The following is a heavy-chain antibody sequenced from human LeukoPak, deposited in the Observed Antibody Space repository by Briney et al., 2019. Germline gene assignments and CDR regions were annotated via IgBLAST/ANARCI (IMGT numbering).Heavy chain of an antibody. Sequence: SGGSLRLSCAASGFTFSNYAMSWVRQTPGKGLECVSVVTGSGGDTYYTGSVNGRFTISRDNSKNTLYLQMNSLRAEDTAVYYCAKLGSIPVSNSRGGYWGQGTLVTVSS. CDR3: AKLGSIPVSNSRGGY. CDR2: VTGSGGDT. D-gene: IGHD6-19*01. J-gene: IGHJ4*02. V-gene: IGHV3-23*01. CDR1: GFTFSNYA.